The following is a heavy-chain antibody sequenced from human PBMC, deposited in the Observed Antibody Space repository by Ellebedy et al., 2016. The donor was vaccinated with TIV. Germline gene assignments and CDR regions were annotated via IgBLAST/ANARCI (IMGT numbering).Heavy chain of an antibody. D-gene: IGHD6-13*01. J-gene: IGHJ4*02. V-gene: IGHV3-23*01. CDR3: AKGWLGAGAGTDFDY. Sequence: GGSLRLXXAASGFPFSSYAMSWVRQPPGKGLEWVSSISDSDGNTYYADSVRGRFTFSRDNSKNTLYLQMNSLRAEDTAVYYCAKGWLGAGAGTDFDYWGRGTLVTVSS. CDR1: GFPFSSYA. CDR2: ISDSDGNT.